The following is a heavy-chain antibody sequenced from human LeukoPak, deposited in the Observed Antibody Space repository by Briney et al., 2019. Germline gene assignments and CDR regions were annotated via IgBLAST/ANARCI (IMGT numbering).Heavy chain of an antibody. Sequence: SVKVSCKASGGTFSSYAISWVRQAPGQGLEWMGRIIPILGIANYAQKFQGRVTITADKSTSTAYMELSSLRSEDTAVYYCARPVAAATNYHGMDVWGQGTTVTVSS. J-gene: IGHJ6*02. CDR2: IIPILGIA. CDR1: GGTFSSYA. CDR3: ARPVAAATNYHGMDV. V-gene: IGHV1-69*04. D-gene: IGHD6-13*01.